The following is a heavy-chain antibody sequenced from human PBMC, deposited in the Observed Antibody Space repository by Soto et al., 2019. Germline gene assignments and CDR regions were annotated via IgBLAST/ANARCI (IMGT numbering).Heavy chain of an antibody. CDR3: AHRRDGDYLFDY. CDR2: IYWDDDK. V-gene: IGHV2-5*02. Sequence: QITLKESGPTLVKPTQTLTLTCTFSGFSLSTSGVGLGWIRQPPGKALEWLALIYWDDDKRYSPSLKSRLTITKDTSKNQVVLTMTNMDPVDTATYYCAHRRDGDYLFDYWGQGTLVTVSS. J-gene: IGHJ4*02. CDR1: GFSLSTSGVG. D-gene: IGHD4-17*01.